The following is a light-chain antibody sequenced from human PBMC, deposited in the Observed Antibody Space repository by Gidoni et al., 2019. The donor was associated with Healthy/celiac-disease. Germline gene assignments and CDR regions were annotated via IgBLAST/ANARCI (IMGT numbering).Light chain of an antibody. Sequence: EIVLTQSPGTLSLSPGERATLSCRASQSVSSSHLAWYQQKPGQAPRLLIYGASSRATGLPDRFSGSWSGTDFTLTIIRLEPEDFAVYYCQQYGSSPYTFGQGTKLEIK. CDR2: GAS. V-gene: IGKV3-20*01. J-gene: IGKJ2*01. CDR1: QSVSSSH. CDR3: QQYGSSPYT.